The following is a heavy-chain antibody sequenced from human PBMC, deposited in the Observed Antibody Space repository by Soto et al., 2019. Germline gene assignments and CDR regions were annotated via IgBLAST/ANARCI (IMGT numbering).Heavy chain of an antibody. CDR2: IYYSGST. CDR1: GGSISSSSDY. J-gene: IGHJ6*02. CDR3: ARHAAYSSGIPRYYYYGMDV. V-gene: IGHV4-39*01. D-gene: IGHD6-19*01. Sequence: SETLSLTCTVSGGSISSSSDYWGWIRQPPGKGLEWIGSIYYSGSTYYNPSLKSRVTISVDTSKNQFSLKLSSVTAADTAVYYCARHAAYSSGIPRYYYYGMDVWGQGTTVTVSS.